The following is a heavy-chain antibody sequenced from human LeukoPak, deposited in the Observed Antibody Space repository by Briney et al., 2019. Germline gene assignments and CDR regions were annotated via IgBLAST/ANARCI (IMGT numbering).Heavy chain of an antibody. Sequence: GGSLRLSCAASGFTFSSYSMNWVRQAPGKGLEWVSYINNSSSTIFYADSVKGRFTISRDNAKNSLYLQMHSLREEDTAVYYWARAWYTWRYYFDYWGQGTLVTVSS. D-gene: IGHD2-2*02. CDR2: INNSSSTI. V-gene: IGHV3-48*02. CDR3: ARAWYTWRYYFDY. J-gene: IGHJ4*02. CDR1: GFTFSSYS.